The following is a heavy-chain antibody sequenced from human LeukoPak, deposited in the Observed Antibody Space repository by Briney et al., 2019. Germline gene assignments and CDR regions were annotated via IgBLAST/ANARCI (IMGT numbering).Heavy chain of an antibody. CDR3: ARESRDGFMTPFDY. D-gene: IGHD5-24*01. CDR2: RIPILGIP. J-gene: IGHJ4*02. Sequence: ASVPVSCKASVGTFSSYAISWVRQAPGQGLEWMGRRIPILGIPNHAQNFQGTVTITADKSTNPAYMELSSLRTEDTAVDYCARESRDGFMTPFDYWGQGTLVTVSS. CDR1: VGTFSSYA. V-gene: IGHV1-69*04.